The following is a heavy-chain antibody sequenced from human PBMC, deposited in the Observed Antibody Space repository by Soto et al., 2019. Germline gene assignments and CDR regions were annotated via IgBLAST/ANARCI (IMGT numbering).Heavy chain of an antibody. Sequence: SETLSLTCSVSSGSISSNSYLCGWIRQPPGKGLEWIGAILYSVDTYYSESLKSRVTMSVDTAKNQFSLKLNSVTAADTAVYYCARQGRNTRIVIRRHYATDFCGQGTEVTVSS. J-gene: IGHJ6*02. CDR3: ARQGRNTRIVIRRHYATDF. CDR1: SGSISSNSYL. D-gene: IGHD3-22*01. CDR2: ILYSVDT. V-gene: IGHV4-39*01.